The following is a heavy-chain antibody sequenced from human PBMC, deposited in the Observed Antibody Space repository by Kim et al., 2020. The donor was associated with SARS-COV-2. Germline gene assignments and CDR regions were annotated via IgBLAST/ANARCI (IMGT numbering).Heavy chain of an antibody. Sequence: ASVKVSCKASGYTFTSYGISWVRQAPGQGLEWMGWISAYNGNTNYAQKLQGRVTMTTDTSTSTAYMELRSLRSDDTAVYYCAKGYYYDSSGYYSGAFDIWGQGTMVTVSS. CDR1: GYTFTSYG. CDR2: ISAYNGNT. J-gene: IGHJ3*02. CDR3: AKGYYYDSSGYYSGAFDI. D-gene: IGHD3-22*01. V-gene: IGHV1-18*01.